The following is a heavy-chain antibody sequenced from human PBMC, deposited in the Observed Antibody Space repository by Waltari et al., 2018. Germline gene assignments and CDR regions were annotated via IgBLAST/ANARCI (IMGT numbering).Heavy chain of an antibody. Sequence: EVQLVESGGGLVQPGGSLRLSCAASGFTFSSYWMSWVRQAPGKGLDWVSNRKQDGSENYYVDSVKGRFTFSRDNAKNSLYLQMNSLRAEDTAVYYCARPYASGWYINFDYWGQGTLVTVSS. D-gene: IGHD6-19*01. CDR2: RKQDGSEN. CDR1: GFTFSSYW. V-gene: IGHV3-7*01. CDR3: ARPYASGWYINFDY. J-gene: IGHJ4*02.